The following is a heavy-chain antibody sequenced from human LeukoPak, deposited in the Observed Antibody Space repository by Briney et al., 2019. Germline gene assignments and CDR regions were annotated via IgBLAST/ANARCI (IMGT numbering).Heavy chain of an antibody. D-gene: IGHD3/OR15-3a*01. CDR1: GFTFRSHD. CDR3: VREGPRGLAFDI. V-gene: IGHV3-23*01. Sequence: GGSLRLSCAASGFTFRSHDMRWVRQAPGKGLEGGSGISGSGGSTFYADSVKGRFTISRDNSKNTLYLQMNGLRVEDTAVYYCVREGPRGLAFDIWGQGTMVTVSS. CDR2: ISGSGGST. J-gene: IGHJ3*02.